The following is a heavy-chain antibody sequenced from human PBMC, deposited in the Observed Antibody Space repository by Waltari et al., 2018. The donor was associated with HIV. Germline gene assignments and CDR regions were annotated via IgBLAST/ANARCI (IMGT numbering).Heavy chain of an antibody. D-gene: IGHD3-10*01. CDR2: ISHTVGTT. CDR3: ARQRGSGLWYFDL. J-gene: IGHJ2*01. CDR1: GGSISSNYYF. V-gene: IGHV4-39*01. Sequence: QSQLQESDPGLVKPSETLSLTCTVSGGSISSNYYFWAWVRQPPGKGLEWIGTISHTVGTTYYNPSLKSRVIISVDTSKDLSSLKLSSMTATDTAVYYCARQRGSGLWYFDLWGRGTLVSVSS.